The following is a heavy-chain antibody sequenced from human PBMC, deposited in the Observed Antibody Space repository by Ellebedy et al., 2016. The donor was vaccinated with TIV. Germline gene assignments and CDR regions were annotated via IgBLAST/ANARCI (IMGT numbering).Heavy chain of an antibody. CDR1: GGSISSSGYS. CDR3: AREVWGHWYFDL. J-gene: IGHJ2*01. D-gene: IGHD3-16*01. CDR2: IYHSGSA. Sequence: SETLSLXCAVSGGSISSSGYSWSWIRQPPGKGLEWVGYIYHSGSASYNPSPKSRVTISVDRSKKQFSLKLSSVTGADTAVYYCAREVWGHWYFDLWGRGTLVTVSS. V-gene: IGHV4-30-2*01.